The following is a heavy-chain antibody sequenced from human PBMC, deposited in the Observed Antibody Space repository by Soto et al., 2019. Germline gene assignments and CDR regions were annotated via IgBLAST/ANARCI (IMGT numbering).Heavy chain of an antibody. CDR1: GGSISSGGYY. J-gene: IGHJ4*02. D-gene: IGHD4-4*01. V-gene: IGHV4-31*03. CDR3: ARLPIRSTVTTTSDY. CDR2: IYSSGST. Sequence: QVQLQESGPGLVKPSQTLSLTCTVSGGSISSGGYYWSWIRQHPGKGLEGIGYIYSSGSTYYNPPLKSRVTISVDTSKNQFSLKLSSVTAADTAVYYCARLPIRSTVTTTSDYWGQGTLVTVSS.